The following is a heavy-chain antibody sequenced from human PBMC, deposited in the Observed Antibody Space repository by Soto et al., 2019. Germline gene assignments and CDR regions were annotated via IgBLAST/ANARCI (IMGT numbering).Heavy chain of an antibody. D-gene: IGHD6-6*01. V-gene: IGHV4-59*01. CDR2: IYYSGST. Sequence: SETLSLTCTVSGGSISSYYWSWIRQPPGKGLEWIGYIYYSGSTNYNPSLKSRVTISVDTSKNQFSLKLSSVTAADTAVYYCARDIRYGGAARYYYYYGMDVWGQGTTVTVSS. CDR3: ARDIRYGGAARYYYYYGMDV. J-gene: IGHJ6*02. CDR1: GGSISSYY.